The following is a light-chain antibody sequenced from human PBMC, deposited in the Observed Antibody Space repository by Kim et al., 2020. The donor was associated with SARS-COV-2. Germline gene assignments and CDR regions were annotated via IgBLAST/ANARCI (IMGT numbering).Light chain of an antibody. CDR1: SGDIASYS. V-gene: IGLV6-57*03. CDR3: QSYDSRNQV. J-gene: IGLJ3*02. CDR2: GDN. Sequence: GKAVPISRTRSSGDIASYSVQGYQQRPGSAPPTVIYGDNQRPSGVPDRFSGSIDSSSNSASLTISGLKTEDEADYYCQSYDSRNQVFGGGTQLTVL.